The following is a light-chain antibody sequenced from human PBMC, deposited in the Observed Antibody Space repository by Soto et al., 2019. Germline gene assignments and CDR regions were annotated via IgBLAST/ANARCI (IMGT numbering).Light chain of an antibody. V-gene: IGLV2-14*01. Sequence: QSVLTQPASVSGSPGQSITISCTGTSSDVGGYNYVSWYQQYPGKAPQLMIYDVSNRPSGVSDRLSGSKSGNTASLTISGLQAEDEADYYCSSYAGSSTYFVFGGGTKLTVL. CDR1: SSDVGGYNY. CDR3: SSYAGSSTYFV. J-gene: IGLJ2*01. CDR2: DVS.